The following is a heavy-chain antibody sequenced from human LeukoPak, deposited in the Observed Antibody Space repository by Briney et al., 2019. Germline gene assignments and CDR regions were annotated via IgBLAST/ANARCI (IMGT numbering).Heavy chain of an antibody. D-gene: IGHD3-22*01. CDR1: GYTLTSYY. Sequence: ASVTVSCKASGYTLTSYYMHWVRQAPGQGLEWMGIINPSGGSTSYAQKFQGRVTMTRDMSTSTVYMELSSLRSEDTAVYYCARTYDSSGYRFDYWGQGTLVTVS. CDR3: ARTYDSSGYRFDY. CDR2: INPSGGST. V-gene: IGHV1-46*01. J-gene: IGHJ4*02.